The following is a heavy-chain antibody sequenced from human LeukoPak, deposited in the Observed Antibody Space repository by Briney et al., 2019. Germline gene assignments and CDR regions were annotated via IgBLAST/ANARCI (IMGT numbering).Heavy chain of an antibody. V-gene: IGHV3-30-3*01. D-gene: IGHD3-3*01. J-gene: IGHJ3*01. CDR1: GFTFSSYP. Sequence: GGFLRLSCAASGFTFSSYPLHWVRQAPGKGLEWVTLISYDGSKIYYADSVKGRFSISRDNSKNTLYLQMNSLRAEDTAVYYCARESGWGLPHAFDFWGQGTMVTVSS. CDR3: ARESGWGLPHAFDF. CDR2: ISYDGSKI.